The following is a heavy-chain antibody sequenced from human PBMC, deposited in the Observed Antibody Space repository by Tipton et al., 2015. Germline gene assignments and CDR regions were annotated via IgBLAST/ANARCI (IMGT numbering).Heavy chain of an antibody. D-gene: IGHD4-23*01. CDR1: GGSFSGYY. J-gene: IGHJ4*02. CDR3: ARARGRHGGLFDS. Sequence: TLSLTCAVYGGSFSGYYWSWIRQPPGKELEWIGYIQYSGSTNYNPSLKSRVTISVDMSKTQFSLKMSSVTASDTAVYYCARARGRHGGLFDSWGQGILVTVSS. V-gene: IGHV4-59*01. CDR2: IQYSGST.